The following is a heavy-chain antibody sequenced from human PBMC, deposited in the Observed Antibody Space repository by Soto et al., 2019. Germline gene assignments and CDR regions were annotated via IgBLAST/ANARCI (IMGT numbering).Heavy chain of an antibody. CDR2: ISWDGGST. CDR3: AKDTTGGSSWLLDV. Sequence: EVQLVESGGVVVQPGGSLRLSCAASGFTFDDYTMHWVRQAPGKGLEWVSLISWDGGSTYYADSVKGRFTISRDNSKNSLYLQMNRLRTEDTALYYCAKDTTGGSSWLLDVWGQGTTVTVSS. D-gene: IGHD6-13*01. V-gene: IGHV3-43*01. J-gene: IGHJ6*02. CDR1: GFTFDDYT.